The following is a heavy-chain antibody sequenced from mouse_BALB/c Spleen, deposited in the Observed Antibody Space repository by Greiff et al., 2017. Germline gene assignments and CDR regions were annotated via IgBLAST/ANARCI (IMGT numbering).Heavy chain of an antibody. CDR1: GFSLTGYG. D-gene: IGHD2-4*01. CDR3: ARDGGYDYDVGYAMDY. V-gene: IGHV2-6-7*01. Sequence: QVQLKESGPGLVAPSQSLSITCTVSGFSLTGYGVNWVRQPPGKGLEWLGMIWGDGSTDYNSALKSRLSISKDNSKSQVFLKMNSLQTDDTARYYCARDGGYDYDVGYAMDYWGQGTSVTVSS. CDR2: IWGDGST. J-gene: IGHJ4*01.